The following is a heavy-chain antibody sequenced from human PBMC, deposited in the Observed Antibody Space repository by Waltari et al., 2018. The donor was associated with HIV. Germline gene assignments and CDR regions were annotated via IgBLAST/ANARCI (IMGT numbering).Heavy chain of an antibody. CDR1: GFTFTFYW. Sequence: EVQLVESGGGWVQPGGSLTLTCESSGFTFTFYWLSWVRQAPGKGLEWVANINQAGTERHYVDSGRGRFTISRDNDKTSVFLQMNSLTVEDTAVYYCATTHGSGDYDNDFDYWGQGTLV. CDR3: ATTHGSGDYDNDFDY. V-gene: IGHV3-7*01. D-gene: IGHD3-10*01. J-gene: IGHJ4*02. CDR2: INQAGTER.